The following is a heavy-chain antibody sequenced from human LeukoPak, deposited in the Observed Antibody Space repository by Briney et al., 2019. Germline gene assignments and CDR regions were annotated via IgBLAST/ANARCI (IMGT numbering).Heavy chain of an antibody. D-gene: IGHD3-22*01. CDR1: GFTFSNYA. V-gene: IGHV3-23*01. CDR3: AKDLGYLASSGYYSPFEY. CDR2: TSGSGDIT. J-gene: IGHJ4*02. Sequence: GGSLRLSCGASGFTFSNYAMTWVRQAPGKGLEWVSRTSGSGDITYYADSVKGRFTISRTNSKNTLYLQMNSLRAEDTAVYYCAKDLGYLASSGYYSPFEYWGQGTLVTVSS.